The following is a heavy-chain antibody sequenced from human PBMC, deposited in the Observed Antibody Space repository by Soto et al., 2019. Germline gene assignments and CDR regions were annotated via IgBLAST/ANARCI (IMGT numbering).Heavy chain of an antibody. CDR1: VGSISSGGYY. CDR3: ATKREWGCIKY. J-gene: IGHJ4*02. V-gene: IGHV4-31*03. CDR2: IYYSGST. D-gene: IGHD1-26*01. Sequence: QVQLQESGPGLVKPSQTLSLTCTVSVGSISSGGYYWSWIRQHPGKGLEWIGYIYYSGSTYYNPSRKSRVTRSVDPSKNQCSLQLSSVTAADTAVYYCATKREWGCIKYWGKGTLVTVSS.